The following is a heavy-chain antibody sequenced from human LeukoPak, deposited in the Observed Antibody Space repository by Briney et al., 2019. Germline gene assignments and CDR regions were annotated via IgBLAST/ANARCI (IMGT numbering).Heavy chain of an antibody. J-gene: IGHJ4*02. CDR2: ISAYNGNT. CDR1: GYTFTSYG. D-gene: IGHD3-9*01. Sequence: ASVKVSCKASGYTFTSYGIIWVRQAPGQGLEWMGWISAYNGNTNYAQKLQGRVTMTTDTSTSTAYMELRSLRSDDTAVYCCARDAYYDILTGYPYWGQGTLVTVSS. CDR3: ARDAYYDILTGYPY. V-gene: IGHV1-18*01.